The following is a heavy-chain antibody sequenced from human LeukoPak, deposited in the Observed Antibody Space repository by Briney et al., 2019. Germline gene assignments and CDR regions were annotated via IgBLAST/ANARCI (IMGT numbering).Heavy chain of an antibody. V-gene: IGHV3-7*01. CDR3: AREGSTTRNYYYYYYMDV. Sequence: PGGSLRLSCAASGFTFSSYWMSWVRQAPGKGLEWVANIKQDGSEKYYVDSAKGRFTISRDNAKNSLYLQMNSLRAEDTAVYYCAREGSTTRNYYYYYYMDVWGKGTTVTVSS. D-gene: IGHD6-13*01. J-gene: IGHJ6*03. CDR1: GFTFSSYW. CDR2: IKQDGSEK.